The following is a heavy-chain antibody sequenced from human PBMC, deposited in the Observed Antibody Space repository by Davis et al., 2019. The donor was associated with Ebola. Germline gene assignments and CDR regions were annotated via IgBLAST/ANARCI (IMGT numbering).Heavy chain of an antibody. J-gene: IGHJ4*02. D-gene: IGHD3-3*01. V-gene: IGHV3-23*01. CDR1: GFTFKSFD. CDR2: IGSSGGST. Sequence: GESLKISCAASGFTFKSFDMNWVRQAPGKGLEWVSTIGSSGGSTFYPDSVKGRFTISRDNSKNTLYLQMNSLRAEDTAVYYCAKGGIRFLDYWGQGTPVTVSS. CDR3: AKGGIRFLDY.